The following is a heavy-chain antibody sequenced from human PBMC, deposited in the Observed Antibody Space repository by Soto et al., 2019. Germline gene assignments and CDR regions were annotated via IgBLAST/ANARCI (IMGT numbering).Heavy chain of an antibody. CDR2: IRSKAYGGTT. CDR1: GFTFGGYG. D-gene: IGHD3-3*01. CDR3: SRVMAGVVTNDAFDI. Sequence: EVQLVESGGGLVQPGRSLRLSCTASGFTFGGYGMSWVRQAPGKGLEWVGFIRSKAYGGTTEYAASVKGRFTISRDDSKTIAYLQMNSLKTEDTGVYYCSRVMAGVVTNDAFDIWGQGTMVTVSS. J-gene: IGHJ3*02. V-gene: IGHV3-49*04.